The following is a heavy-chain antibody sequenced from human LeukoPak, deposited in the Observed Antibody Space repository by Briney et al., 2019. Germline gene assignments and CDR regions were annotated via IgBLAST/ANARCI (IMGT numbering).Heavy chain of an antibody. V-gene: IGHV3-33*01. CDR1: GFTFSSYG. CDR2: IWYDGSNK. CDR3: ARDLTYYYDSSGYSVIDY. Sequence: GGSLRLSCAASGFTFSSYGMHWVRQAPGKGLEWVAVIWYDGSNKYYADSVKGRFTISRDNSKNTLYLQMNSLRAEDTAVYYCARDLTYYYDSSGYSVIDYWGQGTLVTVSS. D-gene: IGHD3-22*01. J-gene: IGHJ4*02.